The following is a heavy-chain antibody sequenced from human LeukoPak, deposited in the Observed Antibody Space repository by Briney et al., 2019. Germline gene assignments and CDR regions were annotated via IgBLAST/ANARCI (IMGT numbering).Heavy chain of an antibody. CDR3: ARGYYDFWSGYSSEYFDY. D-gene: IGHD3-3*01. CDR2: IYYSGST. V-gene: IGHV4-30-2*03. Sequence: SQTLSLTCTVSGGSISSGDYFWSWIRQPPGKGLEWIGSIYYSGSTYYNPSLKSRVTISVDTSKNQFSLKLSAVTAADTAVYYCARGYYDFWSGYSSEYFDYWGQGTLVTVSS. J-gene: IGHJ4*02. CDR1: GGSISSGDYF.